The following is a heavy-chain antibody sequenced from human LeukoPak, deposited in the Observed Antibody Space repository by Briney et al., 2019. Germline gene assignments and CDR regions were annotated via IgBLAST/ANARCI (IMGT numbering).Heavy chain of an antibody. CDR2: INPNSGGT. CDR1: GYTFTGYY. D-gene: IGHD4-17*01. J-gene: IGHJ5*02. V-gene: IGHV1-2*02. CDR3: ARDRATVTDGVWFDP. Sequence: ASVKVSCKASGYTFTGYYMLWVRQAPGQGLEWMGWINPNSGGTNYAQKFQGRVTMTRDTSISTAYMELSRLRSDDTAVYYCARDRATVTDGVWFDPWGQGTLVTVSS.